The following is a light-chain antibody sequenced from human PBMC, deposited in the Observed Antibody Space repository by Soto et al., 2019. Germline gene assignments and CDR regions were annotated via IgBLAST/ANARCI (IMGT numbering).Light chain of an antibody. J-gene: IGKJ2*01. CDR1: QSLIRS. CDR3: QHYLAHPYS. V-gene: IGKV1-5*01. Sequence: DIQMTQSPSTLSASVGDRVTITCRASQSLIRSLAWYQQKAGKSPSLLIYDASNLQSGVPARFSGSGSGTEFTLTISSLQPDDFATYYCQHYLAHPYSFGQGTKVEI. CDR2: DAS.